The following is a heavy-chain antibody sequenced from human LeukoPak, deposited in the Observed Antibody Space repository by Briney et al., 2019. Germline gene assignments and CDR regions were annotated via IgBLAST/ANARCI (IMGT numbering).Heavy chain of an antibody. CDR2: ISADSGST. CDR1: GYTFTSIY. CDR3: TRGYGGWPTYIDY. D-gene: IGHD3-16*01. V-gene: IGHV1-18*01. J-gene: IGHJ4*02. Sequence: ASVKVSCKASGYTFTSIYITWVRQAPGQGLEWLGWISADSGSTNYAQRFQGRVTMTIDRSTSTAYMDLRSLRYDDTAVYWCTRGYGGWPTYIDYWGQGSLVIVSS.